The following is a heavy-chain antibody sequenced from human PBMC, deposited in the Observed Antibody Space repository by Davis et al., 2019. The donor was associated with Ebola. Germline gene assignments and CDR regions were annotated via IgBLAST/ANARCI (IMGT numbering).Heavy chain of an antibody. Sequence: SVKVSCKASGDTFTSFGLTWVRQVPGQGLEWLGGIIPLFRSPNYAQKFQGRLTISAEEVTKTVYMELSSLRSEDTAVYFCARGTGYSSGWYSVWFDPWGQGTLVTVSS. D-gene: IGHD6-19*01. V-gene: IGHV1-69*13. CDR1: GDTFTSFG. J-gene: IGHJ5*02. CDR2: IIPLFRSP. CDR3: ARGTGYSSGWYSVWFDP.